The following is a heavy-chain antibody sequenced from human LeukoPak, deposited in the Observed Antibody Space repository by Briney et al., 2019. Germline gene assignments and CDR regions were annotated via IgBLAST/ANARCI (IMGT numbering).Heavy chain of an antibody. CDR1: GFTFRSYW. V-gene: IGHV3-7*01. D-gene: IGHD3-10*01. CDR2: IKQDGSEK. CDR3: ARSGLLNY. Sequence: GGSLRLSCAASGFTFRSYWMSWVRQAPGKGLEWVANIKQDGSEKYYVGSVKGRFTISRDNAKNSLYLQMNSPSAEDTAMYYCARSGLLNYWGQGTLVTVSP. J-gene: IGHJ4*02.